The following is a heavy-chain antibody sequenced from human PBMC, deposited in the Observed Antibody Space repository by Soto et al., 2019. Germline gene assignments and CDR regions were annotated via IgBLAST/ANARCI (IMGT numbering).Heavy chain of an antibody. CDR3: ARTHFGVYCSSTSCYEHWFDP. D-gene: IGHD2-2*01. CDR1: GGSISSGGYY. J-gene: IGHJ5*02. CDR2: IYYSGST. Sequence: SETLSLTCTVSGGSISSGGYYWSWIRQHPGKGLEWIGYIYYSGSTYYNPSLKSRVTISVDTSKNQFSLKLSSVTAADTAVYYCARTHFGVYCSSTSCYEHWFDPWGQGTLVTVSS. V-gene: IGHV4-31*03.